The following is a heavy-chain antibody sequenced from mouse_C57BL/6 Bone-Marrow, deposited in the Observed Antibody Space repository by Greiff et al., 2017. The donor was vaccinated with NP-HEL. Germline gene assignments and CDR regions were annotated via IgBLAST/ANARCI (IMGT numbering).Heavy chain of an antibody. V-gene: IGHV1-81*01. CDR3: ARSRYHSNHEGAMDY. D-gene: IGHD2-5*01. CDR2: IYPRSGNT. Sequence: QVQLKESGAELARPGASVKLSCKASGYTFTSYGISWVKQRTGQGLEWIGEIYPRSGNTYYNEKFKGKATLTADKSSSTAYMELRSLTSEDSAVYFCARSRYHSNHEGAMDYWGQGTSVTVSS. J-gene: IGHJ4*01. CDR1: GYTFTSYG.